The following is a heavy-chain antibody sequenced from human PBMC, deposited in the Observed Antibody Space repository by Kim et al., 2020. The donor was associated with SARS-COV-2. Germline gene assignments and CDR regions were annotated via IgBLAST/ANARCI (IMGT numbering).Heavy chain of an antibody. Sequence: GGSLRLSCAASGFTFSSYSMNWVRQAPGKGLEWFSSISSISSYTYYADSVKGRFTISRANAKNSLYLQINSLRAEDTAGYYCARDQDDDFDYWGRGTL. D-gene: IGHD2-15*01. CDR3: ARDQDDDFDY. J-gene: IGHJ4*02. CDR1: GFTFSSYS. CDR2: ISSISSYT. V-gene: IGHV3-21*01.